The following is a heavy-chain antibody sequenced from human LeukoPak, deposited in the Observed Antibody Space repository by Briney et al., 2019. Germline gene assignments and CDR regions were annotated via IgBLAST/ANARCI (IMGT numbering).Heavy chain of an antibody. CDR2: ISYDGSNK. D-gene: IGHD1-26*01. V-gene: IGHV3-30-3*01. CDR1: GFTFSSYA. Sequence: GGSLRLSCAASGFTFSSYAMHWVRRAPGKGLEWVAVISYDGSNKYYADSVKGRFTISRDNSKNTLYLQMNSLRAEDTAVYYCARDVDLSGSYYFDYWGQGTLVTVSS. CDR3: ARDVDLSGSYYFDY. J-gene: IGHJ4*02.